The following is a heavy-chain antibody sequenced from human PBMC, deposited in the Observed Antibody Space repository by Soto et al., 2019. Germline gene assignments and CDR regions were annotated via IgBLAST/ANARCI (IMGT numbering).Heavy chain of an antibody. V-gene: IGHV1-69*12. CDR3: EVVTRRPDYYYGMDV. J-gene: IGHJ6*02. CDR1: GGTFSSYA. Sequence: QVQLVQSGAEVKKPGSSVKVYCKASGGTFSSYAISWVRQAPGQGLEWMGGIIPIFGTANYAQKFQGRVTITADESKSTAYMELSSLRSEDTAVDYCEVVTRRPDYYYGMDVWGQGTTVTVAS. CDR2: IIPIFGTA. D-gene: IGHD2-21*02.